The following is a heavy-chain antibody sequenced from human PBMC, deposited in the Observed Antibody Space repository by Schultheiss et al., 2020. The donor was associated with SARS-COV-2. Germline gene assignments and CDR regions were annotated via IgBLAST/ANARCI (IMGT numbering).Heavy chain of an antibody. Sequence: SETLSLTCAVYGGSFSGYYWSWIRQPPGKVLEWIGTIYYTGNTYYNPSLKSRVTISVDTSKNQFSLQLSSVTAADTAMYFCASGPLLPGDYWGQGTLVTVSS. CDR3: ASGPLLPGDY. V-gene: IGHV4-34*01. J-gene: IGHJ4*02. CDR2: IYYTGNT. D-gene: IGHD2-15*01. CDR1: GGSFSGYY.